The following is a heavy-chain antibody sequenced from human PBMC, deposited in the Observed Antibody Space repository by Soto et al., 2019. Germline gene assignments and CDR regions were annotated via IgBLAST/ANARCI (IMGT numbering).Heavy chain of an antibody. CDR2: IYSGGST. D-gene: IGHD6-13*01. CDR3: ARERGYSCSWTGSYWYFDL. V-gene: IGHV3-53*02. CDR1: GFTVSSNY. J-gene: IGHJ2*01. Sequence: EVELVETGGGLTQPGGSLRLSCAASGFTVSSNYMSWVRQAPGKGLEWVSVIYSGGSTYYADSVKGRFTISRDNSKNTLYLQMNSLSAEDTAVYYCARERGYSCSWTGSYWYFDLWGRGTLVTVSS.